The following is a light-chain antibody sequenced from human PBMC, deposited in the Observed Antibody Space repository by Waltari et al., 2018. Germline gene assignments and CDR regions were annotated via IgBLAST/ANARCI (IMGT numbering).Light chain of an antibody. Sequence: SYVLTQPPSVSVAPGKTAKISCGGNNIGRKSVHWYQQKPGQAPILVVFDDSDRPSGIPVRFSGSNSGNTATLTIRRAEAGDEADYYCQVWDASDEPVLFGGGTKLTV. J-gene: IGLJ2*01. V-gene: IGLV3-21*03. CDR1: NIGRKS. CDR3: QVWDASDEPVL. CDR2: DDS.